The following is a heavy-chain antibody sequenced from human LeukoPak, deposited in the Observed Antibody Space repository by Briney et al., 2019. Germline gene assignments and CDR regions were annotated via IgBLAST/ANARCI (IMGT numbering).Heavy chain of an antibody. J-gene: IGHJ4*02. D-gene: IGHD3-22*01. V-gene: IGHV4-30-2*01. CDR1: GGSISSGGYS. CDR2: IYHSGST. Sequence: SETLSLTCTVSGGSISSGGYSWSWIRQPPGKGLEWIGYIYHSGSTYYNPSLKSRVTISVDRSKNQFSLKLSSVTAADTAVYYCARVPHYYDSSGYYYVSYFDYWGQGTLVTVSS. CDR3: ARVPHYYDSSGYYYVSYFDY.